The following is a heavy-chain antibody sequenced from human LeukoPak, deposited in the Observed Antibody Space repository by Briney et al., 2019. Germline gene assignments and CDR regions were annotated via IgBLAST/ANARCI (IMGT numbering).Heavy chain of an antibody. Sequence: SETLSLTCNVSGDSISSGTHYWNWLRQPPAKGLEWIGYIYPSGNTYYNPSLKSRVTISVDRSKNDFSLKLSSVTAADTAVYYCARLLNRAFDFWGQGTLVTVSS. V-gene: IGHV4-30-2*01. CDR2: IYPSGNT. CDR3: ARLLNRAFDF. J-gene: IGHJ4*02. CDR1: GDSISSGTHY. D-gene: IGHD2/OR15-2a*01.